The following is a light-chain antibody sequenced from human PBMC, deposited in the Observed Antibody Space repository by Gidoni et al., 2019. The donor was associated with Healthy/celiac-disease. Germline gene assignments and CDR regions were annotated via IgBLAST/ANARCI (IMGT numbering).Light chain of an antibody. Sequence: EIVLTHSPATLSLSPGERAPLSCRASQSVSSYLAWYQQKPGQAPRLRIYDASNRATGLPARFSGSGSGTDFTLTISSLEPEDFAVYYCQQRSNWPPFTFGPGTKVDIK. V-gene: IGKV3-11*01. CDR1: QSVSSY. CDR2: DAS. J-gene: IGKJ3*01. CDR3: QQRSNWPPFT.